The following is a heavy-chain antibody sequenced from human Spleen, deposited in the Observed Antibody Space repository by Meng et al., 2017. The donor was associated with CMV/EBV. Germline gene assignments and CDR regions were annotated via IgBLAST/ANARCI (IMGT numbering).Heavy chain of an antibody. D-gene: IGHD3-3*01. V-gene: IGHV3-21*01. CDR3: ARWVDYDLWSGNSYYFDY. CDR1: GFTFSSYS. J-gene: IGHJ4*02. Sequence: GESLKISCAASGFTFSSYSMNWVRQAPGKRLEWVSSISSSSSYIYYADSLKGRFTISRDNAKNSLSLQMNSLRAEDTAVYYCARWVDYDLWSGNSYYFDYWGQGTPVTVSS. CDR2: ISSSSSYI.